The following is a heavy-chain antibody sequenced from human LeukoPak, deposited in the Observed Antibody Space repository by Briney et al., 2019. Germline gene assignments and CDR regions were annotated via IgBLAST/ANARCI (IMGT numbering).Heavy chain of an antibody. Sequence: GGSLRLSCAASGFTFSSYSISWVRQAPGKGLEWVSFISSSSNTKYNADSVKGRFTISRDNAKNSLNLQMNSLRAEDTAVYYCAKDSYQGDWGLDVFDIWGQGTMVTVSS. CDR3: AKDSYQGDWGLDVFDI. J-gene: IGHJ3*02. D-gene: IGHD2-21*02. CDR2: ISSSSNTK. V-gene: IGHV3-48*01. CDR1: GFTFSSYS.